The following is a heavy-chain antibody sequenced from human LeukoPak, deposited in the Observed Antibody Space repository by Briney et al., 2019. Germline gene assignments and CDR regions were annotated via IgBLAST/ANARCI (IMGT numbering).Heavy chain of an antibody. CDR2: MSVVTDRT. J-gene: IGHJ4*02. CDR3: AKPARGSGIQDGFDS. CDR1: GFXFRNYA. D-gene: IGHD3-10*01. V-gene: IGHV3-64D*06. Sequence: PGGSLRLSCSASGFXFRNYAMHWVRQAPGKGLEYVSAMSVVTDRTFYADSVMGRFTISRDNSTNTLYLQMSSLRPEDTAVYCCAKPARGSGIQDGFDSWGQGTLVTVSS.